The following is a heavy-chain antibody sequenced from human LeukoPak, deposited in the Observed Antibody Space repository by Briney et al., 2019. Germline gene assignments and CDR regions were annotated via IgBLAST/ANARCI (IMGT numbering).Heavy chain of an antibody. D-gene: IGHD2-2*01. Sequence: PGGSLRLSCAASGFTFSSYSMNWVRQAPGKGLEWVSSISSSSSYIYYADSVKGRFTISRDNSKNTLYLQMNSLRAEDTAVYYCAKGIVVVPAAIEGGPRSDAFDIWGQGTMVTVSS. J-gene: IGHJ3*02. CDR3: AKGIVVVPAAIEGGPRSDAFDI. V-gene: IGHV3-21*01. CDR2: ISSSSSYI. CDR1: GFTFSSYS.